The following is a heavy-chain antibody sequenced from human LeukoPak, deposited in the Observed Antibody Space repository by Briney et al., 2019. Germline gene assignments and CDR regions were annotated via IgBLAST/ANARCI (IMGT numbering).Heavy chain of an antibody. CDR3: ADQVGATRDLDY. V-gene: IGHV1-24*01. CDR2: FDPEDGEI. J-gene: IGHJ4*02. CDR1: GYRLTQLS. Sequence: ASVKVSRKVFGYRLTQLSMHRVGQAPGKGGEGMGGFDPEDGEIIYAQKFQGRVTMTEDTSTDTAYMELSSLRSEDTAVYYCADQVGATRDLDYWGQGTLVTVSS. D-gene: IGHD1-26*01.